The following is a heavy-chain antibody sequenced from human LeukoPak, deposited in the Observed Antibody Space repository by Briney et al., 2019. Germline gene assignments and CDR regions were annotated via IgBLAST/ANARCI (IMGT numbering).Heavy chain of an antibody. V-gene: IGHV4-4*07. J-gene: IGHJ5*02. CDR2: IYTSGST. D-gene: IGHD2-15*01. Sequence: SETLSLTCTVSGGSISSYYWSWIRQPAGKGLEWIGRIYTSGSTNYNPSLKSRVTMSVDTPKNQFSLKLSSVTAADTAVYYCARDVVAATSPVRWFDPWGQGTLVTVSS. CDR1: GGSISSYY. CDR3: ARDVVAATSPVRWFDP.